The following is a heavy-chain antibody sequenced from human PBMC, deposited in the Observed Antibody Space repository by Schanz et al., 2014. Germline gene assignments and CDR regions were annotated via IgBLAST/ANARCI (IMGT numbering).Heavy chain of an antibody. CDR3: STDITAVDYDSIGV. J-gene: IGHJ3*01. D-gene: IGHD6-25*01. V-gene: IGHV3-15*01. CDR1: GFTFSTTW. Sequence: EVQLVESGGGLVQPGGSLRLSCLASGFTFSTTWMNWVRQAPGQGLEWVGRIKSKVDGGTTDNAAPGHSRFTISRDDSKNTLLMKLSSLKTEDSAVYYCSTDITAVDYDSIGVWGQGTMVAVSS. CDR2: IKSKVDGGTT.